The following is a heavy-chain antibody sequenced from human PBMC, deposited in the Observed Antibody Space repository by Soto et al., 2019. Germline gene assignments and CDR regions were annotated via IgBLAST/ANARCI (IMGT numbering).Heavy chain of an antibody. CDR1: GFTFSTYQ. V-gene: IGHV3-48*03. Sequence: EVQLVESGGGLAQPGGSLRLSCAASGFTFSTYQMNWVRQAPGKGLEWISHISSSGKAMHYADSVKGRLTISRDNANNTLFLQMTSLRTDDTAVYYCARRLAAAWGFDYWGQGTLVIVSS. CDR3: ARRLAAAWGFDY. CDR2: ISSSGKAM. J-gene: IGHJ4*02. D-gene: IGHD3-16*01.